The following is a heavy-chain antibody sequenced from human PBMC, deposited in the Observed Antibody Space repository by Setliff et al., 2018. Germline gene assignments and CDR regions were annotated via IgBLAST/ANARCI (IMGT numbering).Heavy chain of an antibody. D-gene: IGHD1-26*01. V-gene: IGHV1-18*01. CDR1: GYTFNSYG. J-gene: IGHJ4*02. CDR3: ARAHLPGSGSYFGFDY. Sequence: ASVKVSCKASGYTFNSYGITWVRQAPGQGLEWMGWISCYDGNTRYAQKFQDRVSMTTDASTGTAYMELSSLTSDDTAVYYCARAHLPGSGSYFGFDYWGQGTLVTVSS. CDR2: ISCYDGNT.